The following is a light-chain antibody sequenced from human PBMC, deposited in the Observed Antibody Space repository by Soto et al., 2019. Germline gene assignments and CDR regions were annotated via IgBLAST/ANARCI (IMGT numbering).Light chain of an antibody. Sequence: DIQVTQSPSTLSASVGDRVTITCRASQSISSWLAWYQQKPGKAPKLLIYDASSLESGVPSRFSGSGSGTEFTLTISSLQPDDFATYYCQKYNSYLITFGQGTRLEIK. V-gene: IGKV1-5*01. CDR2: DAS. CDR3: QKYNSYLIT. J-gene: IGKJ5*01. CDR1: QSISSW.